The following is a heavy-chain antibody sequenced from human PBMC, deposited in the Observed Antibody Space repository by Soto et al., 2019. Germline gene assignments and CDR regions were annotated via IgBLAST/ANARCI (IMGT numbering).Heavy chain of an antibody. V-gene: IGHV4-31*03. Sequence: PSETLSLTCTVSGGPISSGGYYWSWIRQHPGKGLEWIGYIYYSGSTYYNPSLKSRVTISVDTSKNQFSLKLSSVTAADTAVYYCARSTQSKVTTIVYCGQRTLVTVSS. CDR3: ARSTQSKVTTIVY. J-gene: IGHJ4*02. CDR1: GGPISSGGYY. D-gene: IGHD4-17*01. CDR2: IYYSGST.